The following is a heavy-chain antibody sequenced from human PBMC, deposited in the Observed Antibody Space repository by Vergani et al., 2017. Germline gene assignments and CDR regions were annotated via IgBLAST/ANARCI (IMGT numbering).Heavy chain of an antibody. CDR2: IYYSGST. CDR1: GGSISSYY. V-gene: IGHV4-59*01. CDR3: ARGAISYYDYYMDV. J-gene: IGHJ6*03. Sequence: QVQLQESGPGLVKPSETLSLTCTVSGGSISSYYWSWIRQPPGKGLEWIGYIYYSGSTNYNPSLKSRVTISVDTSKNQFSLKLSSVTAADTAVYYCARGAISYYDYYMDVWGKGTTVTVSS. D-gene: IGHD3-3*02.